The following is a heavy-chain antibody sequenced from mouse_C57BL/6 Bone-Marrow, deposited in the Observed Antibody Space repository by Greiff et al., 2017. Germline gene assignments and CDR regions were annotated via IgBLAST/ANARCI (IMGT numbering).Heavy chain of an antibody. V-gene: IGHV1-81*01. J-gene: IGHJ4*01. D-gene: IGHD2-3*01. CDR1: GYTFTSYG. CDR2: IYPRSGNT. CDR3: ASPYDGYSNLPYFYAMDY. Sequence: QVQLQQSGAELARPGASVKLSCKASGYTFTSYGISWVKQRTGQGLEWIGEIYPRSGNTYYYEKFKGKANLTADKSSSTAFMELRSLTSEDSAVYFCASPYDGYSNLPYFYAMDYWGQGTSVTVSS.